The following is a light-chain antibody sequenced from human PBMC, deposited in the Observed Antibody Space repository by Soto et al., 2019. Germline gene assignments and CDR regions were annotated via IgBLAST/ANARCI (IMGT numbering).Light chain of an antibody. CDR1: QSVSSSY. J-gene: IGKJ4*01. CDR3: QQYGSSRLT. V-gene: IGKV3-20*01. CDR2: GAS. Sequence: ESVLTQSPGTLSLSPGERATLSCRASQSVSSSYLAWYQQKPGQAPRLLIYGASSRATGIPDRFSGSGSGTDFTLTISRLEHEDFAVYYCQQYGSSRLTFGGGTKVEIK.